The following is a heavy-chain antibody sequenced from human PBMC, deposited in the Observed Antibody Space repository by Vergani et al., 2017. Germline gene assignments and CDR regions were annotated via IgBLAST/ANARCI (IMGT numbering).Heavy chain of an antibody. CDR1: GFTFSSYG. V-gene: IGHV3-30*18. Sequence: QVQLVESGGGVVQPGRSLRLSCAASGFTFSSYGMHWVRQAPGKGLEWVAVISYDGSNKYYADSVKGRFTISRDNSKNTRYLQLNSLRAGDTAVYYCAKDQSGYCSGCSCYSPNWFDPWGQGTLVTVSS. J-gene: IGHJ5*02. CDR2: ISYDGSNK. D-gene: IGHD2-15*01. CDR3: AKDQSGYCSGCSCYSPNWFDP.